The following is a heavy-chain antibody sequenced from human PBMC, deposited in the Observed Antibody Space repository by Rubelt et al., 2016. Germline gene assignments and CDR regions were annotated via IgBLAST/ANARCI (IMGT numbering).Heavy chain of an antibody. Sequence: QVQLQESGPGLVKPSEALSLTCIVSGGPISSYYWSWIRQSPGKGLEWIGYIYDSGSTNYNPYLKSRVTISVDTSKNHFSLKLSSVTAADTAVYYCASSTVTNRYWYFDLWGRGTLVTVSS. V-gene: IGHV4-59*08. CDR2: IYDSGST. D-gene: IGHD4-17*01. J-gene: IGHJ2*01. CDR3: ASSTVTNRYWYFDL. CDR1: GGPISSYY.